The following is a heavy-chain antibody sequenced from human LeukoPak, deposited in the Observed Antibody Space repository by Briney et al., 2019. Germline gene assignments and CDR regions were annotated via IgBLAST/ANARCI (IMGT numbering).Heavy chain of an antibody. CDR2: IYYSGST. CDR3: ARPGGYSYPY. V-gene: IGHV4-59*08. J-gene: IGHJ4*02. D-gene: IGHD5-18*01. Sequence: SETLSLTCTVSGYSISSGYYWSWIRQPPGKGLEWIGYIYYSGSTNYNPSLKSRVTISVDTSKNQFSLKLSSVTAADTAVYYCARPGGYSYPYWGQGTLVTVSS. CDR1: GYSISSGYY.